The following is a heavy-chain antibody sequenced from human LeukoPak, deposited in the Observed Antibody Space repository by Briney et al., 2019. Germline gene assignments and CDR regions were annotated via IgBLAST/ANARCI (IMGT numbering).Heavy chain of an antibody. J-gene: IGHJ6*02. D-gene: IGHD6-19*01. CDR1: GGSISSGDYY. Sequence: SETLSLTCTVSGGSISSGDYYWSWIRQPPGKGLEWIGYIYYSGSTYYNPSLKSRVTISVDTSKNQFSLQLNSVTPEDTAVYYCARGEGGSGWYQLESSYYYYGMDVWGQGTTVTVSS. CDR2: IYYSGST. CDR3: ARGEGGSGWYQLESSYYYYGMDV. V-gene: IGHV4-30-4*01.